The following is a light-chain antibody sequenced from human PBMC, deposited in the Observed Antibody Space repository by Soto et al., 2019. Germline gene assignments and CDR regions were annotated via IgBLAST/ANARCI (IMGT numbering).Light chain of an antibody. J-gene: IGKJ1*01. CDR2: WAS. V-gene: IGKV4-1*01. CDR1: QSVLYSSNNKNY. CDR3: QQYYSTPWT. Sequence: DIVMTQSPDSLAVSLGERATINCKSSQSVLYSSNNKNYLAWYQQKPGQPPKVLIYWASTRESGVPDRCSGSGSWTDFTLTISSLQAEDVAVYYCQQYYSTPWTFGQGTKVEIK.